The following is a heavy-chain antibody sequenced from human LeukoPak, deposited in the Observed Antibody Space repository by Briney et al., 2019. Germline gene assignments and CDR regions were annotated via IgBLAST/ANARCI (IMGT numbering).Heavy chain of an antibody. Sequence: GGSLRFFCAASGFTVSSNYMSWVRQAPGKGLEWVSVIYSGGSTYYADSVKGRFTISRDNSKNTLYLQMNSLRAEDTAVYYCARDPDYDFWSGLPHGAFDIWGQGTMVTVSS. CDR1: GFTVSSNY. D-gene: IGHD3-3*01. CDR2: IYSGGST. CDR3: ARDPDYDFWSGLPHGAFDI. J-gene: IGHJ3*02. V-gene: IGHV3-53*01.